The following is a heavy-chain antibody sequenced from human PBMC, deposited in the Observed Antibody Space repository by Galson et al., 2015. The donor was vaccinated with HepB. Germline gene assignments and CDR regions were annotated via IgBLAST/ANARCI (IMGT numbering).Heavy chain of an antibody. J-gene: IGHJ2*01. CDR3: AKDIGGPIFFLWYFDL. Sequence: SLRLSCAASGFTFSSYAMSWVRQAPGKGLEWVSAISGSGGSTYYADSVKGRFTISRDNSKNTLYLQMNSLRAEDTAVYYCAKDIGGPIFFLWYFDLWGRGTLVTVSS. V-gene: IGHV3-23*01. D-gene: IGHD3-16*01. CDR2: ISGSGGST. CDR1: GFTFSSYA.